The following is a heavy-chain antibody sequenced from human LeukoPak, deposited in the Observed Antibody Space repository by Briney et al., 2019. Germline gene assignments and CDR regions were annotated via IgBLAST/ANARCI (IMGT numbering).Heavy chain of an antibody. J-gene: IGHJ4*02. Sequence: GGSLRLSCAASGFTFSSYAMNWVRQAPGKGLEWVSSISSSSSYIYYADSVKGRFTISRDNAKNSLYLQMNSLRAEDTAVYYCARAGSGSPTNDYWGQGTLVTVSS. CDR3: ARAGSGSPTNDY. CDR2: ISSSSSYI. D-gene: IGHD1-26*01. V-gene: IGHV3-21*01. CDR1: GFTFSSYA.